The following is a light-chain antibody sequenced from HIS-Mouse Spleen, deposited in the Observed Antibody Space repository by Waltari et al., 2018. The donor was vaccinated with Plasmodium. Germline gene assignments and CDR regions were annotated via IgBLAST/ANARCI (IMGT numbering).Light chain of an antibody. Sequence: DIQMTQSPSSLSASVGDRVTITCRASQSISSYLNWYQQKPGKAPKLLIYAASSLQSGVTSRFSGSGSGTDFTRSISSLQPEDFATYYCQQSYSTWTFGQGTKVEIK. CDR2: AAS. CDR1: QSISSY. CDR3: QQSYSTWT. J-gene: IGKJ1*01. V-gene: IGKV1-39*01.